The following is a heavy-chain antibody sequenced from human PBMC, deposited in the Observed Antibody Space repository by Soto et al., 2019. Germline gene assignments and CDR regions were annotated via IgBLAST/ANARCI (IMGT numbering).Heavy chain of an antibody. J-gene: IGHJ4*02. CDR1: GFSLSNARMG. V-gene: IGHV2-26*01. D-gene: IGHD3-9*01. Sequence: VSGPTLVNPTETLTLTCTVSGFSLSNARMGVSWIRQPPGKALEWLAHIFSNDEKSYSTSLKSRLTISKDTSKSQMVLTMTNMDPVDTATYYCARTLRYYDILTGYHMAHDYWGQGTLVTVSS. CDR3: ARTLRYYDILTGYHMAHDY. CDR2: IFSNDEK.